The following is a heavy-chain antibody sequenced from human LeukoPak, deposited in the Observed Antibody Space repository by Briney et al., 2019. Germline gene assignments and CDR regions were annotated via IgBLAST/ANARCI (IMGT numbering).Heavy chain of an antibody. CDR2: IWYDGSNK. CDR3: AKDQSTAKLLWFGELSSTGDY. V-gene: IGHV3-30*02. CDR1: GFTFSSYG. Sequence: GGSLRLSCAASGFTFSSYGMHWVRQAPGKGLEWVAVIWYDGSNKYYADSVKGRFTISRDNSKNTLYLQMNSLRAEDTAVYYCAKDQSTAKLLWFGELSSTGDYWGQGTLVTVSS. J-gene: IGHJ4*02. D-gene: IGHD3-10*01.